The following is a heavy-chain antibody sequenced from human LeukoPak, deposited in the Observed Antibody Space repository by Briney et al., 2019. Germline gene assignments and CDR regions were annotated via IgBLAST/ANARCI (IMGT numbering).Heavy chain of an antibody. CDR1: GGSISSGSYY. Sequence: PSETLSLTCTVSGGSISSGSYYWSWIRQPAGEGLEWIGRIYTSGSTNYNPSLKSRVTISVDTSKNQFSLKLSSVTAADTAVYYCARARVGVVSSLGYYYYYYMDVWGKGTTVTVSS. V-gene: IGHV4-61*02. CDR3: ARARVGVVSSLGYYYYYYMDV. D-gene: IGHD3-3*01. CDR2: IYTSGST. J-gene: IGHJ6*03.